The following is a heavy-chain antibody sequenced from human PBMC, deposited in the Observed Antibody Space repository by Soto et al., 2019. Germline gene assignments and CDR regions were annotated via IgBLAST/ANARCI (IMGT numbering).Heavy chain of an antibody. Sequence: EVQLLESGGGLLQPGGSLRLSCAASGFTFNSYAMTWVRQSPGKGLEWVSEISGSGGDTNYADSVKGRFTISRDNSKNTLYVQMNRLRVEDTAVYYCARRGAVPAYYAMGVWGQGTTVTVSS. J-gene: IGHJ6*02. CDR3: ARRGAVPAYYAMGV. CDR2: ISGSGGDT. D-gene: IGHD6-19*01. CDR1: GFTFNSYA. V-gene: IGHV3-23*01.